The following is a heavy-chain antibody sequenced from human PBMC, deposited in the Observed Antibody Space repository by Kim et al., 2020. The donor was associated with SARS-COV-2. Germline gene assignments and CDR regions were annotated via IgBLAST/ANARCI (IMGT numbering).Heavy chain of an antibody. J-gene: IGHJ5*02. CDR2: ISSSSSTI. CDR1: GFTFSSYS. Sequence: GGSLRLSCAASGFTFSSYSMNWVRQAPGKGLEWVSYISSSSSTIYYADSVKGRFTISRDNAKNSLYLQMNSLRDEDTAVYYCARDAPVRKIAAAGTPWGQGTLVTVSS. CDR3: ARDAPVRKIAAAGTP. V-gene: IGHV3-48*02. D-gene: IGHD6-13*01.